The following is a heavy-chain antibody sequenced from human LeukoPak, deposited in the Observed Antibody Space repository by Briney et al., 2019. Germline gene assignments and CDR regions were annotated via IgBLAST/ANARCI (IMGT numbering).Heavy chain of an antibody. Sequence: GGSLRLSCAASGFTFSDYYMSWIRQAPGKGLEWVSYISSSGSTIYYADSVKGRFTISRENAKNSLYLQMNSLRAEDTAVYYCARDANCSGGSCYVVYYYYYYMNVWGKGTTVTVSS. V-gene: IGHV3-11*04. CDR1: GFTFSDYY. CDR2: ISSSGSTI. CDR3: ARDANCSGGSCYVVYYYYYYMNV. D-gene: IGHD2-15*01. J-gene: IGHJ6*03.